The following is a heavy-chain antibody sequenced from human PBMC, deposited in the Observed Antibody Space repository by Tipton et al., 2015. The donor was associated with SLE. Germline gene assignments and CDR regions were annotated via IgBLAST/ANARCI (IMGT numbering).Heavy chain of an antibody. CDR1: GASVGTYC. V-gene: IGHV4-59*02. Sequence: LRLSCIVSGASVGTYCWNWLRQSPGKGLEWIGCVCNSGSTNYSPSLESRGTISVDTSKNQFSLKLSSVTAADTAVYYCARGGFIGNYYYYMDVWGKGTTVTVSS. D-gene: IGHD3-16*02. J-gene: IGHJ6*03. CDR2: VCNSGST. CDR3: ARGGFIGNYYYYMDV.